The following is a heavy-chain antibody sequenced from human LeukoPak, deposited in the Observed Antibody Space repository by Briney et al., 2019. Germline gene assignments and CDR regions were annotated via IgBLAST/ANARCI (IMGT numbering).Heavy chain of an antibody. CDR1: GGSISSSNW. D-gene: IGHD2-15*01. Sequence: PSETLSLTCAVSGGSISSSNWWSWVRRPPGKGLEWIGEIYHSGSTNYNPSLKSRVTVSVDKSKNQFSLKLSSVTAADTAVYYCARYCSGGSCYFDYWGQGTLVTVSS. J-gene: IGHJ4*02. V-gene: IGHV4-4*02. CDR2: IYHSGST. CDR3: ARYCSGGSCYFDY.